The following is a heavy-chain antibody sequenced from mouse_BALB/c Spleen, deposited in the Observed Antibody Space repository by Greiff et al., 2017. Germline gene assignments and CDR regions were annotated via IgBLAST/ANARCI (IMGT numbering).Heavy chain of an antibody. J-gene: IGHJ3*01. Sequence: VKLVESGPGLVAPSQSLSITCTVSGFSLTSYGVHWVRQPPGKGLEWLGVIWAGGSTNYNSALMSRLSISKDNSKSQVFLKMNSLQTDDTAMYYCARVIGTKAWFAYWGQGTLVTVSA. CDR1: GFSLTSYG. CDR2: IWAGGST. D-gene: IGHD2-14*01. CDR3: ARVIGTKAWFAY. V-gene: IGHV2-9*02.